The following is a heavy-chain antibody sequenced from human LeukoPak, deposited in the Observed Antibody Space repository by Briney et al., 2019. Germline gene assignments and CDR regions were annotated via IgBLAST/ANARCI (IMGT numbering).Heavy chain of an antibody. CDR1: GFTFSSYT. J-gene: IGHJ4*02. Sequence: GGSLRLSCAASGFTFSSYTLNWVRQAPVKGLEWVSSISSSSAYIYYADSVKVRFTISRDNAKTSLYLQMNSLRAEDTAVYYCARLEAAVFDYWGQGTQVTVSS. CDR2: ISSSSAYI. CDR3: ARLEAAVFDY. V-gene: IGHV3-21*01. D-gene: IGHD6-13*01.